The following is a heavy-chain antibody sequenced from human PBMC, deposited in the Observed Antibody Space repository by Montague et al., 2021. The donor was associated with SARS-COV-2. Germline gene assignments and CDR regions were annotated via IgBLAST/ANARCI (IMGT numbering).Heavy chain of an antibody. CDR1: GGSFGDDY. J-gene: IGHJ4*02. Sequence: SETLSLTCAVSGGSFGDDYLSWIRQPPGTGLEWIGNISNSGRTNXNPSLKSRVTISVDTSKNQFSLKLTSVTAAATGLYFCARGHLSVSMFVVVFTTASYYFDYWGQGAQVTVSS. CDR3: ARGHLSVSMFVVVFTTASYYFDY. D-gene: IGHD3-22*01. V-gene: IGHV4-34*01. CDR2: ISNSGRT.